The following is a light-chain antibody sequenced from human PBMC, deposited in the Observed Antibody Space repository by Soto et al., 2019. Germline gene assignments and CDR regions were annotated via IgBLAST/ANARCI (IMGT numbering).Light chain of an antibody. J-gene: IGKJ5*01. Sequence: EIVLTQSPGTLSLSPGERATLSCRASQSVSSNYLAWYQQKPGQAPRVIIYVASSRATGIPDRVSGSGSGTDFTLTISRLEPEDFAVYYCQQYGSSPITFGQGTRLEIK. CDR3: QQYGSSPIT. CDR1: QSVSSNY. CDR2: VAS. V-gene: IGKV3-20*01.